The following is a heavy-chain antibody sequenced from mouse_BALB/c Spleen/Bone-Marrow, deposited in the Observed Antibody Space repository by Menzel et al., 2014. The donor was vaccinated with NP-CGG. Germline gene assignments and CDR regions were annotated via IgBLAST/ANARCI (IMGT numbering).Heavy chain of an antibody. Sequence: EVHLVESGGGLVKPGGSLKLSCAASGFTFSTYAVSWVRQTPEKRPEWVASISNGGSTYYQDSVKGRFAISRDNARNILYLQMSSLRSEDTAMYYCARAPQLLYYFDYWGQGTTLTVSS. D-gene: IGHD4-1*02. CDR3: ARAPQLLYYFDY. J-gene: IGHJ2*01. CDR2: ISNGGST. CDR1: GFTFSTYA. V-gene: IGHV5-6-5*01.